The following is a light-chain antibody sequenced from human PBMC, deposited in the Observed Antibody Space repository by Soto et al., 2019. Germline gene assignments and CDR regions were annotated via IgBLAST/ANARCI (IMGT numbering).Light chain of an antibody. CDR2: TAS. CDR3: QQYGNSPYT. CDR1: QSVTNNF. V-gene: IGKV3-20*01. J-gene: IGKJ2*01. Sequence: EIVLTQSPGTLSLSPGERATLSCRASQSVTNNFLAWYQQNHGQAPRLLIYTASTRATGIPDRFSGSGSGTDFSLTLSRLEPEDFAVYYCQQYGNSPYTFGEGTKLEIK.